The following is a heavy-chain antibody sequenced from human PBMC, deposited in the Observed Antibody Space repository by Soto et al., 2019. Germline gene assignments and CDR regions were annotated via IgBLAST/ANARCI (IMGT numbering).Heavy chain of an antibody. D-gene: IGHD3-16*01. Sequence: SETLSLTCSVSGVTSSYGGYSWSWIRQSPGKGLEWLGYISHVETTYYNPSFQSRLSLSIDRTRNQFSLSLSSMTAADKAVYFCATYTAFAKYYFDYWGRGTLVTVSS. CDR1: GVTSSYGGYS. CDR2: ISHVETT. J-gene: IGHJ4*02. CDR3: ATYTAFAKYYFDY. V-gene: IGHV4-30-2*06.